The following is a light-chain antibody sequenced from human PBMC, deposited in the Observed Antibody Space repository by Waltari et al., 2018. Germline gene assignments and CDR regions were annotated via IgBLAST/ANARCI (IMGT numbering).Light chain of an antibody. Sequence: QSVLTQPPSVSTAPGQTVTISCPGSSSNIGNYYVFWYQQLPGTAPKLLIYDSNKRPSGIPDLFSGSKSGTSATLDITGLQTGDEADYYCGTWDSRLGGVVFGGGTKLTVL. V-gene: IGLV1-51*01. CDR3: GTWDSRLGGVV. CDR1: SSNIGNYY. CDR2: DSN. J-gene: IGLJ2*01.